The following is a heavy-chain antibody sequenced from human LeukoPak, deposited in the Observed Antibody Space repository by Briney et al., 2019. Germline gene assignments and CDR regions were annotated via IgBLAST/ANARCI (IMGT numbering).Heavy chain of an antibody. V-gene: IGHV3-23*01. J-gene: IGHJ4*02. CDR1: GFAFTNYA. CDR3: SLDCSSTSCYSFDY. D-gene: IGHD2-2*01. CDR2: IKASGDGT. Sequence: PGGSLRLSCAASGFAFTNYAMTWVRQAPGKGLEWVSSIKASGDGTYYADSVKGRFTISRDNSKNTLYLQMNSLRAEDTAVYYCSLDCSSTSCYSFDYWGQGTLVTVSS.